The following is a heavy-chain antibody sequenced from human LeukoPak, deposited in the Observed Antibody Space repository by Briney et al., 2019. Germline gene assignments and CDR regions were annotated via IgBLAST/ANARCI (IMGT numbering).Heavy chain of an antibody. Sequence: QPGGSLRLSCAASGFTFDDYAMHWVRQAPGKGLEWVSGISWNSGSIGYADAVKGRFTISGDNAKNSLYLQMNSLRAEDTALYYCAKDNSFGELFPLLGYWGQGTLVTVSS. CDR3: AKDNSFGELFPLLGY. CDR1: GFTFDDYA. V-gene: IGHV3-9*01. CDR2: ISWNSGSI. J-gene: IGHJ4*02. D-gene: IGHD3-10*01.